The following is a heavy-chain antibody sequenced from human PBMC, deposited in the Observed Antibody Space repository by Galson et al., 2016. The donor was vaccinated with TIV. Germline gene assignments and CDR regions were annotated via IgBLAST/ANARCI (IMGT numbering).Heavy chain of an antibody. Sequence: SLRLSCAASGFTFADNAMHWVRQRPGKGLEWVSSISWNSGRVGYVDSVKGRLTISRDNAKNSLYLQMNSLKIEDTAMYYCVKVPAAAGAGVLENWGQGTLVTVSS. V-gene: IGHV3-9*01. D-gene: IGHD6-13*01. CDR2: ISWNSGRV. CDR3: VKVPAAAGAGVLEN. J-gene: IGHJ4*02. CDR1: GFTFADNA.